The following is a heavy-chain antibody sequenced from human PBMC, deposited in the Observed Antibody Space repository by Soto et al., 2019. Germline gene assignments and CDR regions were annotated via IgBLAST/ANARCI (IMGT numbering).Heavy chain of an antibody. CDR1: GYTFTGYY. CDR2: INPNSGGT. V-gene: IGHV1-2*04. CDR3: ARGQRAYCSSTSCYIRGVGYYYYYGMDV. J-gene: IGHJ6*02. Sequence: ASVKVSCKASGYTFTGYYMHWVRQAPGQGLEWMGWINPNSGGTNYAQKFQGWVTMTRDTSISTAYMELSRLRSDDTAVYYCARGQRAYCSSTSCYIRGVGYYYYYGMDVWGQGTTVTVS. D-gene: IGHD2-2*02.